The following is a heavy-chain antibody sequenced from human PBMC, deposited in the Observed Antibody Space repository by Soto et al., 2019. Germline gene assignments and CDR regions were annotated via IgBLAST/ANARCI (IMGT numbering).Heavy chain of an antibody. Sequence: PSETLSLTCTVSGGSISSGDYYWSWIRQPPGKGLEWIGYIYYSGSTYYNPSLKSRVTISVDTSKNQFSLKLSSVTAADTAVYYCARGKPKWFGELLNWFDPWGQGTLVTVSS. CDR2: IYYSGST. J-gene: IGHJ5*02. CDR3: ARGKPKWFGELLNWFDP. V-gene: IGHV4-30-4*01. CDR1: GGSISSGDYY. D-gene: IGHD3-10*01.